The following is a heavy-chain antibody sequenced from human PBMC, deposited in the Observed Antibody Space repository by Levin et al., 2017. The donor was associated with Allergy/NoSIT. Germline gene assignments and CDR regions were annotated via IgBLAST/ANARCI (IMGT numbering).Heavy chain of an antibody. J-gene: IGHJ6*03. CDR1: GGSFSGYY. CDR2: INHSGST. CDR3: ARERGRGRGYYYMDV. V-gene: IGHV4-34*01. D-gene: IGHD3-16*01. Sequence: SETLSLTCAVYGGSFSGYYWSWIRQPPGQGLEWIGEINHSGSTNYNPSLKSRVTMSIDTSKNQFSLKLSSVTAADTAVYYCARERGRGRGYYYMDVWGKGTTVTVSS.